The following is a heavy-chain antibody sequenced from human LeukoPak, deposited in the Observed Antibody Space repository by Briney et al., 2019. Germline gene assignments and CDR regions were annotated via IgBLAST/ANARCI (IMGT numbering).Heavy chain of an antibody. D-gene: IGHD1-26*01. V-gene: IGHV4-34*01. CDR2: INHSGST. CDR1: GGSFSGYY. J-gene: IGHJ4*02. CDR3: AREATVVGATII. Sequence: SETLSLTCAVYGGSFSGYYWSWIRQPPGKGLEWIGEINHSGSTNYNPSLKSRVTMSVDTSKNQFSLKLTSVTAADTAVYYCAREATVVGATIIWGQGTLVTVSS.